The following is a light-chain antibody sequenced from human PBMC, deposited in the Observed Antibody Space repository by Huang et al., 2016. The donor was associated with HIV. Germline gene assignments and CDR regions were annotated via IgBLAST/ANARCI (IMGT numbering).Light chain of an antibody. J-gene: IGKJ2*01. CDR1: QSVSNY. CDR3: QQRSTWPPS. V-gene: IGKV3-11*01. Sequence: EIVLTQSPATLSLSPVERATLSCRASQSVSNYLARYQQKPGQAPWLLIADTSKRAYGIPARFSGSGSGTDFTLSISSLEPEDFALYYCQQRSTWPPSLGQGTKLDIK. CDR2: DTS.